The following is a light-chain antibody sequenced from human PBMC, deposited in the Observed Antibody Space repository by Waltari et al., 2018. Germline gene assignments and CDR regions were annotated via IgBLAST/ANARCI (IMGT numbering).Light chain of an antibody. V-gene: IGLV2-23*02. CDR3: CSYAGSGTLDVV. CDR1: SSDFGSYNL. CDR2: EVT. Sequence: QSALTQPAYVSGSPGQSITISCPGASSDFGSYNLFSWYQQHPGKAPKVMIYEVTKRPSGVSDRFSGSRSGNTASLTISGLQPEDEADYYCCSYAGSGTLDVVFGGGTKLTVL. J-gene: IGLJ2*01.